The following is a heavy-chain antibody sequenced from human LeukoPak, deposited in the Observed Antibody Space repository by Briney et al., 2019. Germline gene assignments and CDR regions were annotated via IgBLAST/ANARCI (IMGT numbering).Heavy chain of an antibody. D-gene: IGHD2-15*01. CDR3: ARGLSAIVY. CDR1: GGSFSGYY. CDR2: INHSGST. V-gene: IGHV4-34*01. J-gene: IGHJ4*02. Sequence: PSETLSLTCAVYGGSFSGYYWSWIRQPPGKGLEWIGEINHSGSTNYNPSLKSRVAISVDTSKNQFSLKLSSVTAADTAVYYCARGLSAIVYWGQGTLVTVSS.